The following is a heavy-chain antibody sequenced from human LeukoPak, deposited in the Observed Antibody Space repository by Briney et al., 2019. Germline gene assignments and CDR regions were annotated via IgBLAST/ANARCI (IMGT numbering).Heavy chain of an antibody. D-gene: IGHD7-27*01. Sequence: VASVKVSCKASGYTFTGYYMHWVRQAPGQGLEWMGWINTNTGNPTYAQGFTGRFVFSLDTSVSTAFLQISSLKSEDTAVYYCVRDPVDLTGDRRAMGYWGQGTLVTVSS. CDR2: INTNTGNP. J-gene: IGHJ4*02. V-gene: IGHV7-4-1*02. CDR1: GYTFTGYY. CDR3: VRDPVDLTGDRRAMGY.